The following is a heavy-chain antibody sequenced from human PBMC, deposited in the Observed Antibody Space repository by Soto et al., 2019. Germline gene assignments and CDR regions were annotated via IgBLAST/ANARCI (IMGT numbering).Heavy chain of an antibody. Sequence: GESLKISCKGSGYSFTSYWIGWVRQMPGKGLEWMGIIYPGDSDTRYSPSFQGQVTISADKSISTAYLQWGSLKASDTAMYYCARHYDILTGSLYYYYGMDVWGQGTTVTVSS. CDR2: IYPGDSDT. V-gene: IGHV5-51*01. J-gene: IGHJ6*02. CDR3: ARHYDILTGSLYYYYGMDV. CDR1: GYSFTSYW. D-gene: IGHD3-9*01.